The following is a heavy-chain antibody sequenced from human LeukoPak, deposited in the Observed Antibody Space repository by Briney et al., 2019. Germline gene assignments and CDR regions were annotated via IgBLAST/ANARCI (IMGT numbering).Heavy chain of an antibody. D-gene: IGHD4-17*01. CDR1: GFNFSGSA. V-gene: IGHV3-73*01. CDR3: TRPDYGDYDY. J-gene: IGHJ4*02. Sequence: GGSLRLSCAASGFNFSGSAMHWVRQASGKGLEWVGRIRNKANSYETAYAASVKGRFTISRDDSKNTAYLQMNSLKTEDTAVYYCTRPDYGDYDYWGQGTLVTVSS. CDR2: IRNKANSYET.